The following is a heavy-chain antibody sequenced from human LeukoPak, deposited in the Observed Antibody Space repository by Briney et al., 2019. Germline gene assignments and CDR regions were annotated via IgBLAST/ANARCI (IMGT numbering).Heavy chain of an antibody. CDR2: INSDGGGT. CDR1: GFTFSSHW. CDR3: ARGPANSGYGVDY. Sequence: GRSLRLSCAASGFTFSSHWMHSVRQAPGRGLVWVSRINSDGGGTTYADSVKGRFTISRDNAKDTLFLQMNSLRAEDTAVYYCARGPANSGYGVDYWGQGTLVTVSS. J-gene: IGHJ4*02. V-gene: IGHV3-74*01. D-gene: IGHD5-12*01.